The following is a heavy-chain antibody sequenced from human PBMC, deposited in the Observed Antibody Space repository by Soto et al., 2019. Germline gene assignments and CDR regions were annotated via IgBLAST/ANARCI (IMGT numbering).Heavy chain of an antibody. CDR1: GGSISSGGYY. V-gene: IGHV4-31*03. CDR2: IYYSGST. J-gene: IGHJ4*02. Sequence: PSETLSLTCTVSGGSISSGGYYWSWIRQHPXKGLEWIGYIYYSGSTYYNPSLKSRVTISVDTSKNQFSLKLSSVTAADTAVYYCAREGEKDILTGYYSPGTLADWGQGTLVTVSS. D-gene: IGHD3-9*01. CDR3: AREGEKDILTGYYSPGTLAD.